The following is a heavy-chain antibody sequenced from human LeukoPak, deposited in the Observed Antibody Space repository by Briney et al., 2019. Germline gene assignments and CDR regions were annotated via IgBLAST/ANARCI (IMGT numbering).Heavy chain of an antibody. V-gene: IGHV4-59*08. CDR2: IYYSGST. J-gene: IGHJ4*02. Sequence: SETLSLTCTVSGDSISNYYWSWIRQPPGKGLEWIGYIYYSGSTNYNPSLKSRVTISVDTSKNQFSLKLSSVTAADTAVYYCARHRIVGATTPLVYWGQGTLVTVSS. CDR3: ARHRIVGATTPLVY. CDR1: GDSISNYY. D-gene: IGHD1-26*01.